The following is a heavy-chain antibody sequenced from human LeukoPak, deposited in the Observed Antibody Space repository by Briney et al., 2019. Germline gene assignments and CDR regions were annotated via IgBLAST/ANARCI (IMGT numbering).Heavy chain of an antibody. V-gene: IGHV3-74*03. J-gene: IGHJ5*02. CDR3: ASGELLTP. CDR1: GFTFNSYW. Sequence: GGSLRLSCAASGFTFNSYWMHWVRQAPGKWLVWVSRINSDGSSATYADSVKGRFTISRDNAKNTLYLQMNSLRAEDTAVYYCASGELLTPWGQGTLVTVSS. CDR2: INSDGSSA. D-gene: IGHD1-26*01.